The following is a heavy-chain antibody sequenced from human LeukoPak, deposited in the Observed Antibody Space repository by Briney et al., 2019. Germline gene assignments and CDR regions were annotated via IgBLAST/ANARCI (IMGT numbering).Heavy chain of an antibody. J-gene: IGHJ3*02. CDR2: IYTSGST. D-gene: IGHD5-18*01. V-gene: IGHV4-61*02. CDR1: GGSISSGSYY. CDR3: ARPGVGSGRYGAFDI. Sequence: SETLSLTCTVSGGSISSGSYYWSWIRQPAGKGLEWIWRIYTSGSTNYNPSLKSRVTMSVDTSKNQFSLKLSSVTAADTAVYYCARPGVGSGRYGAFDIWGQGTLVIVSS.